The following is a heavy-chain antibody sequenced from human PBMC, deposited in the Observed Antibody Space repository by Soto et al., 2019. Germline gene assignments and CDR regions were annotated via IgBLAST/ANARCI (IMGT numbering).Heavy chain of an antibody. V-gene: IGHV4-4*02. CDR1: GGSISSSNW. CDR3: ARDRNYYDSCGYYYHYWYFDL. J-gene: IGHJ2*01. D-gene: IGHD3-22*01. CDR2: IYHSGST. Sequence: SETLSLTCAVSGGSISSSNWWSWVRQPPGKGLEWIGEIYHSGSTNYNPSLKSRVTISVDKSKNQFSLKLSSVTAADTAVYYCARDRNYYDSCGYYYHYWYFDLWGRGTLVTVSS.